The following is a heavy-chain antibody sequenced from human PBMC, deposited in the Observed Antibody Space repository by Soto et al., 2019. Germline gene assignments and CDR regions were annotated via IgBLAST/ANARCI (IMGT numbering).Heavy chain of an antibody. CDR1: GASFNGYF. CDR3: ARSDSSSWYVYYFDY. D-gene: IGHD6-13*01. CDR2: INHRGAA. Sequence: WETLSLTCGVFGASFNGYFWTWIRQSPGKGLEWIGEINHRGAANYNPSLKSRVTISVDKSKNQFSLKLSSVTAADTAVYYCARSDSSSWYVYYFDYWGQGTLVTVSS. V-gene: IGHV4-34*01. J-gene: IGHJ4*02.